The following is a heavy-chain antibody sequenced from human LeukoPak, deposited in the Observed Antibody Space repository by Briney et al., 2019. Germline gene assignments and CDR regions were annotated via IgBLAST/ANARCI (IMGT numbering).Heavy chain of an antibody. Sequence: HPGGSLRLSCAASGFTFSSYGMHWVRQAPGKGLEWVAFIRYDGSNKYYADSVKGRFTVSRDNSKNTLYLQMNSLRAEDTAVYYCVRGAYSSSWLNFDYWGQGTLVTVSS. J-gene: IGHJ4*02. CDR1: GFTFSSYG. D-gene: IGHD6-13*01. V-gene: IGHV3-30*02. CDR3: VRGAYSSSWLNFDY. CDR2: IRYDGSNK.